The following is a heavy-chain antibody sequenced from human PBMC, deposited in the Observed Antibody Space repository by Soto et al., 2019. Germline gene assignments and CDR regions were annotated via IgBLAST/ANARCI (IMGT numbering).Heavy chain of an antibody. CDR2: IYWDDDK. CDR3: ARHGGGSSFDY. CDR1: GFSLSTSGVG. D-gene: IGHD6-13*01. Sequence: QITLKESGPTLVKPTQTLTLTYTFSGFSLSTSGVGVGWIRQPPGKALEWLALIYWDDDKRYSPSLKSRLTLTKDTSKIQVVLTLTNMDPVYTATYYCARHGGGSSFDYCGQGTLVTVSS. J-gene: IGHJ4*02. V-gene: IGHV2-5*02.